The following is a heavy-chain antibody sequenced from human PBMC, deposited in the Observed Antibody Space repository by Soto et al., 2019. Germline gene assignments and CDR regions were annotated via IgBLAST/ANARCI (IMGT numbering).Heavy chain of an antibody. V-gene: IGHV1-18*01. CDR1: GYTFAIYG. D-gene: IGHD3-22*01. Sequence: GASVKVSCKASGYTFAIYGISWGRQAPGQGLEWMGWISVQNGNTKFAQKFQGRVTVTANKSTTTAYMELRSLRSDDTAVYFCARDGYYYDNYAYIDYWGHGTLVTV. CDR2: ISVQNGNT. J-gene: IGHJ4*01. CDR3: ARDGYYYDNYAYIDY.